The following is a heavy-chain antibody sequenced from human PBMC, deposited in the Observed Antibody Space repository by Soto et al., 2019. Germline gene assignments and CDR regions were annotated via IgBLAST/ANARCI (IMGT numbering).Heavy chain of an antibody. CDR1: GYTFTSYG. D-gene: IGHD2-15*01. J-gene: IGHJ4*02. CDR2: ISAYNGNT. CDR3: ARDVRRYCSGGSCSFDY. Sequence: QVQLVQSGAEVKKPGASVKVSCKASGYTFTSYGIRWVPQAPGQGLEWMGWISAYNGNTKYAQKLKGRVTMTTDTSTSTAYMELRSLRSDDTAVYYCARDVRRYCSGGSCSFDYWGQGSLVTVSS. V-gene: IGHV1-18*04.